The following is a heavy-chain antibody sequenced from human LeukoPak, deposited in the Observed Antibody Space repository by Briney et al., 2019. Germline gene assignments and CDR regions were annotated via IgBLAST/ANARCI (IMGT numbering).Heavy chain of an antibody. D-gene: IGHD2-15*01. Sequence: SETLSLTCTVSGYSISSGYYWGWIRQPPGKGLEWIGSIYHSGSTYYNPSLKSRVTISVDTSKNQFSLKLSSVTAADTAVYYCARDIGSPDAFDIWAQGTMVTVSS. J-gene: IGHJ3*02. CDR3: ARDIGSPDAFDI. V-gene: IGHV4-38-2*02. CDR2: IYHSGST. CDR1: GYSISSGYY.